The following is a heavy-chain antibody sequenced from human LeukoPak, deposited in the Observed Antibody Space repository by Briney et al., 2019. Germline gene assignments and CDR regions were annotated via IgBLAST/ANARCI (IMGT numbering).Heavy chain of an antibody. V-gene: IGHV4-34*01. CDR3: ATGRYGRRRVDV. CDR1: GGSFSGYY. CDR2: INHSGST. J-gene: IGHJ6*04. D-gene: IGHD3-9*01. Sequence: SETLSLTCAVYGGSFSGYYWSWIRQPPGKGLEWIGEINHSGSTNYNPSLKSRVTMSVDTSKNQFSLKLSSVTAADTAVYYCATGRYGRRRVDVWGKGTTVTVSS.